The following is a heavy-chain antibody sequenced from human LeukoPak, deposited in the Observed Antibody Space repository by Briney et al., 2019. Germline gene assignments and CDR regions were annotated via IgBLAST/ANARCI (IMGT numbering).Heavy chain of an antibody. D-gene: IGHD3-3*01. J-gene: IGHJ4*02. Sequence: SGGSLRLSCAASGFTVSSNYMSWVRQAPGKGLEWVSVIYSGGSTYYADSVKGRFTNSRDNSKNTLYLQMNSLRAEDTAVYYCADTGYDFWSGYYWFGGQGTLVTVSS. CDR1: GFTVSSNY. CDR2: IYSGGST. V-gene: IGHV3-53*05. CDR3: ADTGYDFWSGYYWF.